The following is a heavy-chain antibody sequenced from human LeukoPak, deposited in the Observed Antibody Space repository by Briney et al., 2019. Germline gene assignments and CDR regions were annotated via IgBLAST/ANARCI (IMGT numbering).Heavy chain of an antibody. CDR2: IYHSGST. D-gene: IGHD5-24*01. Sequence: SETLSLTCALSAHSTPMGYDWAWIRQPPGRGLEWIAIIYHSGSTYYSPSLKSRVTISLDTSKNQFSLKLTSVTAVQTAVYYCARKTVEPTSGTYDSWGQDTLVTVSA. CDR1: AHSTPMGYD. J-gene: IGHJ4*02. V-gene: IGHV4-38-2*01. CDR3: ARKTVEPTSGTYDS.